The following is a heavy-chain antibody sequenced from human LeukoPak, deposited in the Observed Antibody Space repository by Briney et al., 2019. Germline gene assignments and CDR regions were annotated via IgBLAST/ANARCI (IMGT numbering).Heavy chain of an antibody. D-gene: IGHD5-24*01. Sequence: GESLKISCKASGYIFTSYGISWVRQAPGQGLEWMGWISAYNGNTNYAQKLQGRVTMTTDTSTSTAYMELRSLRSDDTAVYYCARDPPLQGPTAWADYWGQGTLVTVSS. CDR1: GYIFTSYG. J-gene: IGHJ4*02. CDR3: ARDPPLQGPTAWADY. V-gene: IGHV1-18*01. CDR2: ISAYNGNT.